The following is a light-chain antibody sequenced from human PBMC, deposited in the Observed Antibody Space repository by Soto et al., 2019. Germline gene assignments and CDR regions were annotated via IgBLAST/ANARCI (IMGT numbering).Light chain of an antibody. CDR2: EGS. CDR3: CGSEGSSTNLV. Sequence: QSALTQPASVSGSPGQSITISCTGTSSDVGGYKFVSWYQQYPGKAPKVMIYEGSKRPSGVSNRFSGSKSGNTASLTISGLPDAEEADDYYCGSEGSSTNLVFGRGTKLTVL. CDR1: SSDVGGYKF. V-gene: IGLV2-23*01. J-gene: IGLJ2*01.